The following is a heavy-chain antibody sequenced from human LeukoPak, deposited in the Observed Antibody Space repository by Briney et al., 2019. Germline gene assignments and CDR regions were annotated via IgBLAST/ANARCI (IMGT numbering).Heavy chain of an antibody. CDR3: AREPGPAAPPVDY. Sequence: GGSLRLSCAASGFTFTNGMNWVRQAPGKGLEWVSSISSGSTYMYYADSVKGRFTISRDSAKNSVYLQMNSLRAEDTAVYYCAREPGPAAPPVDYWGQGTLVTVSS. D-gene: IGHD2-2*01. CDR1: GFTFTNG. V-gene: IGHV3-21*01. J-gene: IGHJ4*02. CDR2: ISSGSTYM.